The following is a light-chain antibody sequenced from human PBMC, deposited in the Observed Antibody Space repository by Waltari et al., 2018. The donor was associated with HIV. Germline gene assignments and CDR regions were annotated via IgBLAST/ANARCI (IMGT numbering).Light chain of an antibody. CDR3: ATWDDSLGFWL. J-gene: IGLJ3*02. CDR1: RSNIGTNY. Sequence: QSVLTQPPSASGTPGQRVTISCSGSRSNIGTNYVYWYRQDPGPAPKLLIYRNDQLPSGVPDRFSGSKSGTSASLAISGLLSEDESDYHCATWDDSLGFWLFGGGTKLTVL. V-gene: IGLV1-47*01. CDR2: RND.